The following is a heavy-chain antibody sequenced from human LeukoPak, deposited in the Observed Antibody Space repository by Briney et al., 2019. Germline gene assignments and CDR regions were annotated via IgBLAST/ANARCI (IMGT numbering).Heavy chain of an antibody. J-gene: IGHJ4*02. Sequence: PSETLSLTCTVSGGSISSGSYYWSWIRQPAGKGLEWIGRIYTSGSTNYNPSLKSRVTISVDTSKNQFSLKLSSVTAADTAVYYCARSYCSGGSCSDFDYWGQGTLVTVSS. D-gene: IGHD2-15*01. CDR3: ARSYCSGGSCSDFDY. CDR2: IYTSGST. V-gene: IGHV4-61*02. CDR1: GGSISSGSYY.